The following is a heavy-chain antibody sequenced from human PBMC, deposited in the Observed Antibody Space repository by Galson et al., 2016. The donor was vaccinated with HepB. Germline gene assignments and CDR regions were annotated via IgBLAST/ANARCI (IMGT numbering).Heavy chain of an antibody. V-gene: IGHV3-23*01. J-gene: IGHJ5*02. D-gene: IGHD2-15*01. CDR2: ISGSGGAT. CDR1: GFTFVSYA. CDR3: AREVVAAHKWFDP. Sequence: SLRLSCAASGFTFVSYAMSWVRQTPRKGLDWVSTISGSGGATYYADSVKGRFTISRDNSKNMLYLQMNSLGAVDTAVYYCAREVVAAHKWFDPWGQGTLVTVSS.